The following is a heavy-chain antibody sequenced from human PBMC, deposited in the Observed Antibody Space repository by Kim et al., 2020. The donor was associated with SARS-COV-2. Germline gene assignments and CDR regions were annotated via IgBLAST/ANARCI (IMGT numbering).Heavy chain of an antibody. Sequence: KYSQKFQGRVTITRDTSASTAYMELSSLRSEDTAVYYCARDGYSSSSGGYWGQGTLVTVSS. D-gene: IGHD6-13*01. V-gene: IGHV1-3*01. J-gene: IGHJ4*02. CDR3: ARDGYSSSSGGY.